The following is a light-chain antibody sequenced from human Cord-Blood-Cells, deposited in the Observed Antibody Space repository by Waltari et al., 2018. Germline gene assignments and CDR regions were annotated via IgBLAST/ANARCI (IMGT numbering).Light chain of an antibody. CDR1: SSDVGGYNY. V-gene: IGLV2-14*01. Sequence: QSALTQPASVSGSPGQSITISCTGTSSDVGGYNYVSWYQQHPGKAPKLMIYEVSNRPSGVSNRFSGSKSGNTASLTISWLQAEDEADYYCSSYTSSSTYVFGTGTKVTV. J-gene: IGLJ1*01. CDR3: SSYTSSSTYV. CDR2: EVS.